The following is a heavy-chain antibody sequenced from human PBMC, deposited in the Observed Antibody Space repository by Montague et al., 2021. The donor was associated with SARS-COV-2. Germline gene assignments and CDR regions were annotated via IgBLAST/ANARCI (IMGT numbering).Heavy chain of an antibody. V-gene: IGHV4-34*01. D-gene: IGHD3-3*01. Sequence: SETLSLTCAVYGGSFSGYYWSWIRQPPGKGLEWSGEINHRGSTNYNPSLKSRGIITVDTSKNQFSLKLSSVIAAATAAYYCARGTGPRTITLFGVVISGHVLDNWGQGTLVTVSS. CDR2: INHRGST. CDR1: GGSFSGYY. CDR3: ARGTGPRTITLFGVVISGHVLDN. J-gene: IGHJ3*02.